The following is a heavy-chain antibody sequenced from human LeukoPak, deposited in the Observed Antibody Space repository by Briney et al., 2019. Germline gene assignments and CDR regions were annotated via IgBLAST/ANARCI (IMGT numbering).Heavy chain of an antibody. J-gene: IGHJ4*02. D-gene: IGHD1-1*01. CDR3: ATWRTAKTGFDY. CDR2: IYYSGSP. V-gene: IGHV4-39*01. CDR1: GGSISSGGYY. Sequence: TSETLSLTCTVSGGSISSGGYYWSWIRQPPGKGLECIGSIYYSGSPYYNPSLKSRVTISVDTSKNQFSLRLSSVTAADTAVYYCATWRTAKTGFDYWGQGTLVAVSS.